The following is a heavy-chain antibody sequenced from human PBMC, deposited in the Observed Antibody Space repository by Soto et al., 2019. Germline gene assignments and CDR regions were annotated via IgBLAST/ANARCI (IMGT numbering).Heavy chain of an antibody. V-gene: IGHV3-30-3*01. Sequence: GWSLRLSCAASGFTFSGYTMHWVRQSPGTGLEWVAFISYDGNNKYYADSVKGRFTISRDNSKNTLYLQMNSLRAEDTVVYYCARPSDTYYDFWNGLSYWGQGTLVTVSS. CDR2: ISYDGNNK. CDR3: ARPSDTYYDFWNGLSY. CDR1: GFTFSGYT. J-gene: IGHJ4*02. D-gene: IGHD3-3*01.